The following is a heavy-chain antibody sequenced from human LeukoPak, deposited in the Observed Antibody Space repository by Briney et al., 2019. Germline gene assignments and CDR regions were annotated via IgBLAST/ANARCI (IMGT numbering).Heavy chain of an antibody. J-gene: IGHJ5*02. CDR2: ISGSGGST. CDR3: AKNSPVDYDFWSGYYTSFDP. V-gene: IGHV3-23*01. Sequence: GRSLRLSCAASGFTFSSYGMHWVRQAPGKGLEWVSAISGSGGSTYYADSVKGRFTISRDNSKNTLYLQMNSLRAEDTAVYYCAKNSPVDYDFWSGYYTSFDPWGQGTLVTVSS. D-gene: IGHD3-3*01. CDR1: GFTFSSYG.